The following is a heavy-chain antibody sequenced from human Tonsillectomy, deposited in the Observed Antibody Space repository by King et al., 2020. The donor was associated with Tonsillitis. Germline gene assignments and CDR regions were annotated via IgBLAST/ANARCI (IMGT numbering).Heavy chain of an antibody. CDR2: ISYDGSNK. CDR3: ARGGRGELLSQDH. J-gene: IGHJ4*02. CDR1: GFTFSSYA. Sequence: VQLVESGGGVVQPGRSLRLSCAASGFTFSSYAMHWVRQAPGKGLEWVAVISYDGSNKYYADSVKGRFTISRDNSKNTLYLQMNSLRAEDTAVYYCARGGRGELLSQDHWGQGTLVPVPS. D-gene: IGHD3-10*01. V-gene: IGHV3-30*04.